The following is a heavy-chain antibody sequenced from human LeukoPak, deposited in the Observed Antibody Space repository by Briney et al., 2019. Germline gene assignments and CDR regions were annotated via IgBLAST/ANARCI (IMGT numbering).Heavy chain of an antibody. CDR2: INPNSGGT. J-gene: IGHJ4*02. CDR1: GYAFTGYY. V-gene: IGHV1-2*02. D-gene: IGHD3/OR15-3a*01. Sequence: ASVKVSCKASGYAFTGYYMHWVRQAPGQGLEWMGWINPNSGGTNYAQKVQGRVTMTRDTSISTAYMDLSRLRSDDTAVYYCARDSIHYDFWTGLDYWGQGTLVTVSS. CDR3: ARDSIHYDFWTGLDY.